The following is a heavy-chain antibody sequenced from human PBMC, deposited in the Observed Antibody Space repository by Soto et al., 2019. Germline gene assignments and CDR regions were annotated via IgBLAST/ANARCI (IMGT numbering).Heavy chain of an antibody. V-gene: IGHV1-69*13. D-gene: IGHD5-18*01. CDR1: GGTFSSYA. CDR3: ARDPQGRSSGYSYGNDDY. J-gene: IGHJ4*02. Sequence: SVKVSCKASGGTFSSYAISWVRQAPGQGLEWMGGIIPIFGTANYAQKFQGRVTITADESTSTAYMELSSLRSEDTAVFYCARDPQGRSSGYSYGNDDYWGQGTLVTVSS. CDR2: IIPIFGTA.